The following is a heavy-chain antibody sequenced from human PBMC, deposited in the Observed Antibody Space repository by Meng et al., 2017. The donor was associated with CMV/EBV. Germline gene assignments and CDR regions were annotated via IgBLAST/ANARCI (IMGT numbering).Heavy chain of an antibody. V-gene: IGHV1-69*05. CDR1: GGIFSSYA. J-gene: IGHJ6*02. D-gene: IGHD3-3*01. Sequence: SVKASCKASGGIFSSYAISRVRQAPGQGLEWMGGIIPIFGTANYAQKIQDKVTITTDESTRTAYMELSSLRSEYTAVYYCARDRAGRITIFGVVQGGGMDVWGQGTTVTVSS. CDR3: ARDRAGRITIFGVVQGGGMDV. CDR2: IIPIFGTA.